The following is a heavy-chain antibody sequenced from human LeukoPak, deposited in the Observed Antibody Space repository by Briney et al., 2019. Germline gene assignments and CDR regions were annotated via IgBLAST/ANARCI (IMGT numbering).Heavy chain of an antibody. V-gene: IGHV3-23*01. CDR3: AKDSPDYVWGSYRKTFDY. Sequence: GGSLRLSCAASGFTFSSYAMSWVRQAPGKGLEWVSAISGSGGSTYYADSVKGRFTISRDNSKNTLYLQMNSLRAEDTAVYYCAKDSPDYVWGSYRKTFDYWGQGTLVTVSS. J-gene: IGHJ4*02. CDR2: ISGSGGST. D-gene: IGHD3-16*02. CDR1: GFTFSSYA.